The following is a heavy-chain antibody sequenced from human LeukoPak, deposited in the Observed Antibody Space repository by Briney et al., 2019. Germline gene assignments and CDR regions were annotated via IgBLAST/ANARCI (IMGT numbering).Heavy chain of an antibody. CDR3: ARAVSGRFDY. CDR2: IYYSGST. Sequence: SETLSLTCTVSGGSISPYHWGCIRQPRGKGLEWTGYIYYSGSTNYNPSLNSRVTISVDTSKNQFSLRLSSVTAADTAIYYCARAVSGRFDYWGQGTLVTVSS. D-gene: IGHD6-19*01. V-gene: IGHV4-59*08. J-gene: IGHJ4*02. CDR1: GGSISPYH.